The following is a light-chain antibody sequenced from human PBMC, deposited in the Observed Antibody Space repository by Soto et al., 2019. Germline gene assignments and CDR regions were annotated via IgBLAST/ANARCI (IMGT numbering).Light chain of an antibody. V-gene: IGLV2-14*01. J-gene: IGLJ1*01. Sequence: QSALTQPASVSGSPGQSITISCTGTSSDVGGYNYVSWYQQHPGKAPKLMIYDVSNRPSGVSNRFSGSKSGNTASLTISGFQAEDEADYYCSSYTRGSVCVFGTGTKLTVL. CDR1: SSDVGGYNY. CDR2: DVS. CDR3: SSYTRGSVCV.